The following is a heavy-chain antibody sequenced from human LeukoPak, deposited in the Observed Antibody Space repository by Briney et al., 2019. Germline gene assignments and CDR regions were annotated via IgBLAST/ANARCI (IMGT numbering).Heavy chain of an antibody. CDR2: IYYSGST. CDR3: VRTGDSSGYDDAFDI. D-gene: IGHD3-22*01. J-gene: IGHJ3*02. V-gene: IGHV4-59*01. Sequence: SETLSLTCTVSGGSISSYYWSWIRQPPGKGLEWIGYIYYSGSTNYNPSLKSRVTISVDTSKNQFSLKLSSVTAADTAVYYCVRTGDSSGYDDAFDIWGQGTMVTVSA. CDR1: GGSISSYY.